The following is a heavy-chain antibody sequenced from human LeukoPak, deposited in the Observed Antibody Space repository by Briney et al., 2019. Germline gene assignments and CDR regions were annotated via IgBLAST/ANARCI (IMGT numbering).Heavy chain of an antibody. V-gene: IGHV4-61*02. Sequence: KPSETLSLTCTVSGGSISSGSYYWSWIRQPAGKGLEWIGRIYTSGSTNYNPSLKSRVTISVDTSKNQFSLKLSSVTAADTAVYYCAREVLWEGGVDYWGQGTLVTVSS. D-gene: IGHD1-26*01. J-gene: IGHJ4*02. CDR1: GGSISSGSYY. CDR2: IYTSGST. CDR3: AREVLWEGGVDY.